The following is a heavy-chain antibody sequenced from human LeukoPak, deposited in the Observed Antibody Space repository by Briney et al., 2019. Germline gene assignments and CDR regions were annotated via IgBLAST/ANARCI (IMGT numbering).Heavy chain of an antibody. D-gene: IGHD3-3*01. J-gene: IGHJ5*02. CDR2: ISAYNANT. Sequence: ASVKVSCKASGYTYTSHGIVWVRQAPGQGLEWMGWISAYNANTNYAQRFQGRLTLTTDPSASVAYMELTSLRSDDTAVYFCARTNMVFGVDIEQNWFDPWGQGPRVTVSS. CDR3: ARTNMVFGVDIEQNWFDP. V-gene: IGHV1-18*01. CDR1: GYTYTSHG.